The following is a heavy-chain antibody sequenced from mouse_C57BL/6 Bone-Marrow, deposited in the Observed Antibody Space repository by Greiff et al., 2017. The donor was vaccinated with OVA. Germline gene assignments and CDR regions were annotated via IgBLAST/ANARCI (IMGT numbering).Heavy chain of an antibody. J-gene: IGHJ3*01. CDR2: ISRGGSYT. Sequence: EVQLVESGGDLVKPGGSLKLSCAASGFTFSSYGMSWVRQTPDKRLEWVATISRGGSYTYYPDSVKGRFTISRDNAKNTLYLQMSSLKSEDTAMYYCASLTPETWFAYWGQGTLVTVSA. CDR1: GFTFSSYG. D-gene: IGHD1-1*01. CDR3: ASLTPETWFAY. V-gene: IGHV5-6*01.